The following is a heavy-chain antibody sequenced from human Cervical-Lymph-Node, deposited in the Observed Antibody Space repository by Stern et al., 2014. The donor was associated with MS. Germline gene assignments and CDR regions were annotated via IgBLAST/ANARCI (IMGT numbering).Heavy chain of an antibody. CDR1: GFTFSAYG. CDR3: ARDRGIVAVPADIWPGYIDL. CDR2: IWYDGSNE. D-gene: IGHD2-2*02. Sequence: VQLVESGGGVVQPGRSLRLSCEVSGFTFSAYGMHWVRQAPGKGLEWVAVIWYDGSNENYADSVKGRFTISRDNSDNTLYLNMNSLRIEDTAVYYCARDRGIVAVPADIWPGYIDLWGRGTPVTVSS. V-gene: IGHV3-33*01. J-gene: IGHJ2*01.